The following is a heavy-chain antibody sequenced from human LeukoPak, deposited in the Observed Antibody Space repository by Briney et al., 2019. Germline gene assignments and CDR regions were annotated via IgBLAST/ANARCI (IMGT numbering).Heavy chain of an antibody. CDR3: ARRSGYSSAWVFDY. D-gene: IGHD6-19*01. CDR1: GGSISSSSYY. V-gene: IGHV4-39*01. J-gene: IGHJ4*02. CDR2: IYYSGST. Sequence: KSSETLSLTCTVSGGSISSSSYYCGWIRHPPGKGLEWIGTIYYSGSTYYNPSLKSRVIISVDTSKNQFSLKLSSVTAADTAVYYCARRSGYSSAWVFDYWGQGTLVTVSS.